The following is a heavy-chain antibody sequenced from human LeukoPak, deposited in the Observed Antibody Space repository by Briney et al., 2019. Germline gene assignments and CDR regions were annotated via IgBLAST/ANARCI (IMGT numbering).Heavy chain of an antibody. D-gene: IGHD4-17*01. CDR2: MNPNSGNT. J-gene: IGHJ6*02. V-gene: IGHV1-8*02. Sequence: ASVKVSCKASGYTFTSYGISWVRQAPGQGLEWMGWMNPNSGNTGYAQKFQGRVTMTRNTSISTAYMELSSLRSEDTAVYYCARGPATVTTFINYGMDVWGQGTTVTVSS. CDR3: ARGPATVTTFINYGMDV. CDR1: GYTFTSYG.